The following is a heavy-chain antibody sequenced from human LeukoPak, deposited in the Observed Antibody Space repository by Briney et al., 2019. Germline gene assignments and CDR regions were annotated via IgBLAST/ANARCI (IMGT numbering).Heavy chain of an antibody. CDR2: INSDGSST. D-gene: IGHD3-10*01. J-gene: IGHJ4*02. CDR1: GFTFSSYW. CDR3: ARGTIPWFGELLGI. Sequence: GGSLRLSCAASGFTFSSYWMHWVRQAPGKGLVWVSRINSDGSSTSYADSVKGRFTISRDNARNTLYLQMNSLRAEDTAVYYCARGTIPWFGELLGIWGQGTLVTVSS. V-gene: IGHV3-74*01.